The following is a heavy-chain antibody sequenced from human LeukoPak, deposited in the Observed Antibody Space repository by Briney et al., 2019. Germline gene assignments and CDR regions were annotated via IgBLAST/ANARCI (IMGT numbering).Heavy chain of an antibody. CDR1: GFTFTSSA. V-gene: IGHV3-23*01. Sequence: GGSLRLSCAASGFTFTSSAMSWVRQAPGKGLEWVSAISTGGHNTYYADSVKGRFAISRDNSKNTPYLQMNSLRAEDTAVYYCTTDPDCSGGNCYPDYWGQGTLVTVSS. J-gene: IGHJ4*02. CDR2: ISTGGHNT. CDR3: TTDPDCSGGNCYPDY. D-gene: IGHD2-15*01.